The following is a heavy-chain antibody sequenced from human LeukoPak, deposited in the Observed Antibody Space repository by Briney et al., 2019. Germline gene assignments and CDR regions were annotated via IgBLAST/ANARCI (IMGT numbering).Heavy chain of an antibody. Sequence: SETLSLTCTVSGGSMTNYYWTWIRQPAGGTLEWIGRIYSSGSTNYNPSLRRRLAMSVATSKNQFSLKLSAVTAADTVVYYCARAPGYCSGGSCQTRGFDPWGQGTLVTVSS. CDR3: ARAPGYCSGGSCQTRGFDP. CDR1: GGSMTNYY. J-gene: IGHJ5*02. CDR2: IYSSGST. D-gene: IGHD2-15*01. V-gene: IGHV4-4*07.